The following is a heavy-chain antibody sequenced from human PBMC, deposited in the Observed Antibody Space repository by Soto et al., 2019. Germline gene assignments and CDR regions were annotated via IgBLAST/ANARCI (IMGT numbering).Heavy chain of an antibody. CDR1: GGSISSYY. CDR2: IYYSGST. V-gene: IGHV4-59*01. Sequence: PSETLSLTCTVSGGSISSYYWSWIRQPPGKGLEWIGYIYYSGSTNYNPSLKSRVTISVDTSKNQFSLKLSSVTAADTAVYYCARVSSRRKTLYYCYYGMDVWGQGTTVTVSS. CDR3: ARVSSRRKTLYYCYYGMDV. J-gene: IGHJ6*02.